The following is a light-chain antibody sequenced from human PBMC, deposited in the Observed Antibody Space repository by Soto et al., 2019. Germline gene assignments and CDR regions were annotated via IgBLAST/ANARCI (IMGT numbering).Light chain of an antibody. V-gene: IGLV2-8*01. CDR1: SSDIGGYNY. Sequence: QSALTQPPSASGSPGQSVTISCTGTSSDIGGYNYVSWYQQHPGKAPKLMIYDVNKRPSGVPDRFSGSKSGNTASLTVSGLQAEDEADYFCSSYAGSTIHVTFGGGTKLTVL. J-gene: IGLJ3*02. CDR3: SSYAGSTIHVT. CDR2: DVN.